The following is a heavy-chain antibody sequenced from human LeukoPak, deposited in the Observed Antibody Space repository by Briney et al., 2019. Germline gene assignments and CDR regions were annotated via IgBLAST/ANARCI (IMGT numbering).Heavy chain of an antibody. CDR1: GGSLSGYY. D-gene: IGHD5-18*01. CDR3: ATTDTAMDDLDY. Sequence: PSETLSLTCAVYGGSLSGYYWSWIRQPPGKGLEWIGEINHSGSTNYNPSLKSRVTISVDTSKNQFSLKLSSVTAADTAVYYCATTDTAMDDLDYWGQGTLVTVSS. CDR2: INHSGST. J-gene: IGHJ4*02. V-gene: IGHV4-34*01.